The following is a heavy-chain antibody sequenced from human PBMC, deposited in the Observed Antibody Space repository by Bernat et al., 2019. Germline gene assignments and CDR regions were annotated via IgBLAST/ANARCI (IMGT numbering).Heavy chain of an antibody. CDR3: VNDGSGTYSINLYYYHMDV. CDR1: GFTFTSFA. J-gene: IGHJ6*03. D-gene: IGHD3-10*01. CDR2: ISHDGNNK. Sequence: QVHLVESGGGVVQPGRSLRLSCAASGFTFTSFAMHWVRQGPGKGLEWVATISHDGNNKYYADAVKGRFTISRDNSENTLYLQMNSLRAEDTALYYCVNDGSGTYSINLYYYHMDVWGIGTTVTVSS. V-gene: IGHV3-30*01.